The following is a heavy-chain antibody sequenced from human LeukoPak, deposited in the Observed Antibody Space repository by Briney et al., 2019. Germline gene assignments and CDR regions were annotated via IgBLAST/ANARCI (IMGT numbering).Heavy chain of an antibody. CDR3: ARQPAGIVVVPAAIGGGFDY. CDR1: GGSISSSSHY. Sequence: SETLSLTCTVSGGSISSSSHYWGWIRQPPGKGLEWIGSIYYSGSTYYNPSLKSRVTISVDTSKNQFSLKLSSVTAADTAVYYCARQPAGIVVVPAAIGGGFDYWGQGTLVTVSS. V-gene: IGHV4-39*01. J-gene: IGHJ4*02. D-gene: IGHD2-2*01. CDR2: IYYSGST.